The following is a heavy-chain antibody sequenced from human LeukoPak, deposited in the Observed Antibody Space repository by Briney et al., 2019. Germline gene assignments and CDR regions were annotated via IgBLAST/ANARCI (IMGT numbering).Heavy chain of an antibody. CDR3: AREGIQLWLQGRYYFDY. CDR2: INHGGST. D-gene: IGHD5-18*01. Sequence: SETLSLTCAVYGGSLSAYYWTWIRQPPGKGLEWIGEINHGGSTNYNPSLKSRATISVDTSKNQFSLKLSSVTAADTAVYYCAREGIQLWLQGRYYFDYWGQGTLVTVSS. J-gene: IGHJ4*02. CDR1: GGSLSAYY. V-gene: IGHV4-34*01.